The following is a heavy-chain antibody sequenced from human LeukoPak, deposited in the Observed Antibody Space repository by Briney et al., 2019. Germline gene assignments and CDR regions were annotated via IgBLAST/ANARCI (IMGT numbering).Heavy chain of an antibody. V-gene: IGHV4-38-2*02. CDR3: ARQNVDTALDLYYYYMDV. J-gene: IGHJ6*03. CDR2: IYHSGST. CDR1: GYSISSGYY. D-gene: IGHD5-18*01. Sequence: SETLSLTCTVSGYSISSGYYWGWIRQPPGKGLEWIGSIYHSGSTYYNPSLKSRVTISVDTSKNQFSLKLSSVTAADTAVYYCARQNVDTALDLYYYYMDVWGKGTTVTVSS.